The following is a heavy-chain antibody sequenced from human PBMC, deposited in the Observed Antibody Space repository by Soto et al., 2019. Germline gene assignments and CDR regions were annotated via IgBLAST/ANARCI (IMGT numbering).Heavy chain of an antibody. CDR2: IFYSGST. Sequence: SETLSLTCTVSGGSTSSYYWSWIRQPPGKGLEWIGYIFYSGSTKYNPSLKSRVTISIDTSKNQFSLKLSSVTAADTAVYYCARHTPAISISDHWGQGTLVTVSS. CDR3: ARHTPAISISDH. CDR1: GGSTSSYY. J-gene: IGHJ4*02. D-gene: IGHD2-15*01. V-gene: IGHV4-59*01.